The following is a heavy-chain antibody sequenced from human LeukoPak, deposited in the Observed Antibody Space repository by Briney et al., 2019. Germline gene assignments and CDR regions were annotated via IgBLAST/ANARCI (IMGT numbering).Heavy chain of an antibody. V-gene: IGHV4-4*07. CDR1: GGSISSYY. J-gene: IGHJ4*02. CDR3: AREGYYYDSSGYGTLFDY. CDR2: IYTSGST. Sequence: SETLSLTCTVSGGSISSYYWSWIRQPAGKGLEWIGRIYTSGSTNYNPSLKSRVTMSVDTSKNQFSLKLSSVTAADTAVYYCAREGYYYDSSGYGTLFDYWGQETLVTVSS. D-gene: IGHD3-22*01.